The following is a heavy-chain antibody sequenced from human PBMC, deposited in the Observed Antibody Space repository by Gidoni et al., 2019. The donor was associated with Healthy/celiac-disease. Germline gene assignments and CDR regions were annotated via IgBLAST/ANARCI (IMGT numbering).Heavy chain of an antibody. CDR1: GFTFSSYA. J-gene: IGHJ4*02. CDR2: ISGSGGST. V-gene: IGHV3-23*01. CDR3: AKGVRVAGAYYFDY. D-gene: IGHD2-15*01. Sequence: EVQLLESGGGLVQPGGSLRLSCAASGFTFSSYAMSWVRQAPGKGLEWVSAISGSGGSTYYEESVKGRFTISRDNSKNTRYLQRNSRRAEDTAVYYCAKGVRVAGAYYFDYWGQGTLVTVSS.